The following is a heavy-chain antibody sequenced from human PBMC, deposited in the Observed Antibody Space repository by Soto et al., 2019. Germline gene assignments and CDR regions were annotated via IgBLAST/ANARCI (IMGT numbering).Heavy chain of an antibody. V-gene: IGHV3-9*01. CDR2: ISWNSGSI. CDR3: AKGQSSSSAEGYYYGMDV. Sequence: HPGGSLRLSCAASGFTFDDYAMHWVQQAPGKGLEWVSGISWNSGSIGYADSVKGRFTISRDNAKNSLYLQMNSLRAEDTALYYCAKGQSSSSAEGYYYGMDVWGQGTTVTVSS. J-gene: IGHJ6*02. CDR1: GFTFDDYA. D-gene: IGHD6-6*01.